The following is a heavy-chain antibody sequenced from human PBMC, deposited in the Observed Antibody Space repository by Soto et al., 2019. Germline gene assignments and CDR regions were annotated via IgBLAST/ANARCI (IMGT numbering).Heavy chain of an antibody. V-gene: IGHV3-23*01. CDR2: ISGSGLST. CDR3: AKEPVGPDWYFDL. CDR1: GFTFRSYA. J-gene: IGHJ2*01. Sequence: DVQLLESGGGLVQPGGSLRLSCAASGFTFRSYAMSWVRQAPGKGLEWVSGISGSGLSTHYADSVKGRFTVSRDNSKNTLYLQMNSLRAEDTAVYNCAKEPVGPDWYFDLWGRGTLVTVSS.